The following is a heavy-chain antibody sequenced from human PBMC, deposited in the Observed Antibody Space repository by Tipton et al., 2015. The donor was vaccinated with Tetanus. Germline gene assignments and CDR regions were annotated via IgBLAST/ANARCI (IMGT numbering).Heavy chain of an antibody. J-gene: IGHJ4*02. CDR2: ISHSGTT. D-gene: IGHD3-22*01. CDR3: ARDRRDFAYDSRGFYSPLYYFDN. Sequence: TLSLTCTVSGGSISSDAHYWSWIRQAPGKGLEWLGYISHSGTTNYNPSLMSRVTLSLDTARGRFSLKLTSVTAADAAVYFCARDRRDFAYDSRGFYSPLYYFDNWGQGLRVTVSS. CDR1: GGSISSDAHY. V-gene: IGHV4-30-4*01.